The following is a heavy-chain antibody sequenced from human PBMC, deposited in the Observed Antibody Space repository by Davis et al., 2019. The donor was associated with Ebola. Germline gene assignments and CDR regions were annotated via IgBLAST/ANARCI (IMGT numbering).Heavy chain of an antibody. CDR3: AKDHVLRYFDWLSARYGMDV. J-gene: IGHJ6*02. D-gene: IGHD3-9*01. CDR2: ISGSGGST. CDR1: GFTFSSYA. Sequence: GESLKISCSASGFTFSSYAMSWVRQAPGKGLEWVSAISGSGGSTYYADSVKGRFTISRDNSKNTLYLQMNSLRAEDTAVYYCAKDHVLRYFDWLSARYGMDVWGQGTTVTVSS. V-gene: IGHV3-23*01.